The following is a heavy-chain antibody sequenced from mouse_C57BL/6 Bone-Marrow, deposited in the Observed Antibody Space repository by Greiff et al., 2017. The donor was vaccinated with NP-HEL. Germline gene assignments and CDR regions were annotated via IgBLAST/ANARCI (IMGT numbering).Heavy chain of an antibody. CDR3: ARDYDYDPFAY. J-gene: IGHJ3*01. D-gene: IGHD2-4*01. CDR1: GYTFTSYW. CDR2: IDPSDSYT. V-gene: IGHV1-50*01. Sequence: QVQLQQPGAELVKPGASVKLSCKASGYTFTSYWMQWVKQRPGQGLEWIGEIDPSDSYTNYNQKFKGKATLTVDTSSSTAYMQLSSLTSEDSAVYYCARDYDYDPFAYWGQGTLVTVSA.